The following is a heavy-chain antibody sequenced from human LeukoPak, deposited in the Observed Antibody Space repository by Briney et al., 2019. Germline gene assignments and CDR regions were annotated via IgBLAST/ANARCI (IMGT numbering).Heavy chain of an antibody. CDR3: ARVYVDTANWFDP. Sequence: GGSLRLSCAASGFTFRTYWMKWVRQAPGKGLEWVANINQDGSDKYYVASVKGRFTISRDNAKNSLYLQMNSLRAEDTAVYYCARVYVDTANWFDPWGQGTLITVSS. V-gene: IGHV3-7*01. CDR1: GFTFRTYW. D-gene: IGHD5-18*01. CDR2: INQDGSDK. J-gene: IGHJ5*02.